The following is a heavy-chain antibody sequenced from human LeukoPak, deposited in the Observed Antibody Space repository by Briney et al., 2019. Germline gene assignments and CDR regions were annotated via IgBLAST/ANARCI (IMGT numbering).Heavy chain of an antibody. D-gene: IGHD3-9*01. J-gene: IGHJ6*04. CDR3: ARELYYDILTGYFPYYYGMDV. CDR1: GFTFDDYA. Sequence: GGSLRLSCAASGFTFDDYAMHWVRQAPGKGLEWVSSISSSSSYIYYADSVKGRFTISRDNAKNSLYLQMNSLRAEDTAVYYCARELYYDILTGYFPYYYGMDVWGKGTTVTVSS. V-gene: IGHV3-21*01. CDR2: ISSSSSYI.